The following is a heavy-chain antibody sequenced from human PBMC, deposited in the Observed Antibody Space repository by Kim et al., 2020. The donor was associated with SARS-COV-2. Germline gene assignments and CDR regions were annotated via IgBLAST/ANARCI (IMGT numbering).Heavy chain of an antibody. CDR2: IYSGGST. CDR1: GFTVSSNY. J-gene: IGHJ6*02. CDR3: ARVSPDCSSTSCYLRYYYYGRDV. D-gene: IGHD2-2*01. Sequence: GGSLRLSCAASGFTVSSNYMSWVRQAPGKGLEWVSVIYSGGSTYYADSVKGRFTISRHNSKNTLYLQMNSLRAEDTAVYYCARVSPDCSSTSCYLRYYYYGRDVWGQGTTVTVSS. V-gene: IGHV3-53*04.